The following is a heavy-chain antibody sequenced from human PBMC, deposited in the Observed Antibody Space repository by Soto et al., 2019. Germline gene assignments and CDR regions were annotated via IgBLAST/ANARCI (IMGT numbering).Heavy chain of an antibody. Sequence: EVQLVESGGGLVQPGGSLRLSCAASGFTFSGNSMNWVRQAPGKGLEWVSYISSSSSAIYYADSVKGRFTISRDNGKSSLYLQMHSLRDEDTAVYYCTRGGYFDYWGLGTLVTVSS. V-gene: IGHV3-48*02. CDR2: ISSSSSAI. CDR3: TRGGYFDY. J-gene: IGHJ4*02. CDR1: GFTFSGNS.